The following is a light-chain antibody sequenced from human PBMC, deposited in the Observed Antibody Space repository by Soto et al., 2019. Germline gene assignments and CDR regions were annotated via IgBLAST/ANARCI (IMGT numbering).Light chain of an antibody. CDR3: QQRSNWPPYT. V-gene: IGKV3-11*01. J-gene: IGKJ2*01. CDR1: QSVSSY. CDR2: DAS. Sequence: EIVLTQSPATLSLSPGERATLSCRASQSVSSYLAWYQQKPGQAPRFLIYDASNRATGIPARFRGSGSGTDFTLTISSLEPEDFAVYYCQQRSNWPPYTFGQGTKLEIK.